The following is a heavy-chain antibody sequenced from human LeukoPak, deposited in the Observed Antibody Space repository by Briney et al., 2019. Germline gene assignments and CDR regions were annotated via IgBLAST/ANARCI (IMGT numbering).Heavy chain of an antibody. Sequence: ASVKVSCKASGYTFTGYYIHWVRRAPGQGREWMGRINPNSGGTNYAQKFQGRVTMTRDTSISTAYMEMSRLRSDETAVYYCARGGGYGYCSGGSCYPPDYWGQGTLVTVSS. V-gene: IGHV1-2*06. D-gene: IGHD2-15*01. CDR2: INPNSGGT. J-gene: IGHJ4*02. CDR3: ARGGGYGYCSGGSCYPPDY. CDR1: GYTFTGYY.